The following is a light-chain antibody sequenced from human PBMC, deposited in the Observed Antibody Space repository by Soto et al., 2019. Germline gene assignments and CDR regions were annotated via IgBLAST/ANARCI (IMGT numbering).Light chain of an antibody. Sequence: EIVLTQSPGTLSLSPGERATLSCRASQSVSSSYLAWYQQKPGQAPRLLIYGALRRATGIPDRFSGSGSGTEFTLTISSLQSEDFAVYYCQQYNNWWAFGQGTKVDIK. CDR3: QQYNNWWA. V-gene: IGKV3-20*01. J-gene: IGKJ1*01. CDR1: QSVSSSY. CDR2: GAL.